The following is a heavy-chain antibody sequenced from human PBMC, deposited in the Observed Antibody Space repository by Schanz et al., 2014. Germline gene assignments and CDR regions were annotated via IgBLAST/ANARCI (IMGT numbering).Heavy chain of an antibody. V-gene: IGHV1-3*01. D-gene: IGHD5-12*01. CDR2: INAGTGNT. J-gene: IGHJ6*02. CDR3: SRDLTVDTGYVVHYYYYGMDV. Sequence: QEQLVQPGAELRKPGSSVKVSCKASGGTFNSYTINWVRQAPGQGLERMGRINAGTGNTEYSQKFQDRVTMTSDTSASTAYMELTSLRSKDTAVYVYSRDLTVDTGYVVHYYYYGMDVWGQGTTVTVSS. CDR1: GGTFNSYT.